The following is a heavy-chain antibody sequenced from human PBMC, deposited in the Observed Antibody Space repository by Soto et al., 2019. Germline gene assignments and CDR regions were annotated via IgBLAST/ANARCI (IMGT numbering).Heavy chain of an antibody. CDR2: ISYDGSNK. CDR1: GFTFSSYG. Sequence: QVQLVESGGGVVQPGRSLRLSCAASGFTFSSYGMHWVRQAPGKGLEWVAVISYDGSNKYYADSVKGRFTISRDNSKNTLYLQMNSLRAEDTAVYYCAKAAYSGSYLDSWGQGTLVTVSS. V-gene: IGHV3-30*18. J-gene: IGHJ4*02. CDR3: AKAAYSGSYLDS. D-gene: IGHD1-26*01.